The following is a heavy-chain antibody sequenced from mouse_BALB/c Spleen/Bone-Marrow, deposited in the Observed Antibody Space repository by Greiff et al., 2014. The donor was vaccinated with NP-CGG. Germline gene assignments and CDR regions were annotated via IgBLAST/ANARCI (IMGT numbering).Heavy chain of an antibody. D-gene: IGHD2-3*01. J-gene: IGHJ2*01. CDR2: IYPSDNYT. V-gene: IGHV1-69*02. CDR1: GYTFTSYW. CDR3: TRTYEYFDY. Sequence: QVQLQQPGAELVRPGASVKLSCKTSGYTFTSYWINWVKQRPGQGLEWIGNIYPSDNYTNYNQKFKDKATLTVDISSTTAYMQLSSPTSEDSAVYYCTRTYEYFDYWGQGTTLTVFS.